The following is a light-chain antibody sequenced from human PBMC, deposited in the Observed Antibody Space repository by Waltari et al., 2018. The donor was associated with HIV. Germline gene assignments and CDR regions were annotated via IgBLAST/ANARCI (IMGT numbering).Light chain of an antibody. CDR2: SDN. CDR3: AAWDDSLNGREV. J-gene: IGLJ2*01. V-gene: IGLV1-44*01. CDR1: TSNIGSNY. Sequence: QSVLTQPPSAPGAPGQRVTIACSGTTSNIGSNYVIWYQQFPGTAPKLLIYSDNQRPSGVPDRISGSKSGTSASLAISGLQVEDEAEYYCAAWDDSLNGREVFGGGTKLTVL.